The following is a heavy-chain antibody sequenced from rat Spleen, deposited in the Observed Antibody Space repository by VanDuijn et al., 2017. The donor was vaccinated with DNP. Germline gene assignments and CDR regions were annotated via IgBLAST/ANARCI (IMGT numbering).Heavy chain of an antibody. CDR3: TTDFERGY. D-gene: IGHD1-11*01. CDR1: GFTFSDYY. J-gene: IGHJ2*01. CDR2: INYDGSRT. V-gene: IGHV5-20*01. Sequence: EVQLVESGGGLVQPGRSLKLSCAASGFTFSDYYMAWVRQAPTKGLEWVAYINYDGSRTHYRDSVKGRFTISRDNAKSILYLQMDSLRSEDTATFYCTTDFERGYWGQGVMVTVSS.